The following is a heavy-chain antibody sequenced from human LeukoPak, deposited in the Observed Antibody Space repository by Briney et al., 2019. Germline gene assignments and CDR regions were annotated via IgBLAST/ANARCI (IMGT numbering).Heavy chain of an antibody. CDR2: IVVGSGNT. CDR3: AKDHRYYDSSGYYGLDY. V-gene: IGHV1-58*02. CDR1: GFTFTSSA. D-gene: IGHD3-22*01. J-gene: IGHJ4*02. Sequence: GASVKVSCKASGFTFTSSAMQWVRQARGQRLEWIGWIVVGSGNTNYAQKFQERVTITRDMSTSTAYMELSSLRSEDTAVYYCAKDHRYYDSSGYYGLDYWGQGTLVTVSS.